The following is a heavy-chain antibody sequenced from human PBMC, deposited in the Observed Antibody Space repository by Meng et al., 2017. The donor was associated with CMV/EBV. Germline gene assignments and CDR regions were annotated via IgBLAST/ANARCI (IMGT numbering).Heavy chain of an antibody. CDR3: ARDSYYYDSSGYWPSYYFDY. J-gene: IGHJ4*02. D-gene: IGHD3-22*01. Sequence: EVQLVESGGXLVKPGGSLRLSCAASGFTFSSYSMNWVRQAPGKGLEWVSSISSSSSYIYYADSVKGRFTISRDNAKNSLYLQMNSLRAEDTAVYYCARDSYYYDSSGYWPSYYFDYWGQGTLLTVSS. V-gene: IGHV3-21*01. CDR1: GFTFSSYS. CDR2: ISSSSSYI.